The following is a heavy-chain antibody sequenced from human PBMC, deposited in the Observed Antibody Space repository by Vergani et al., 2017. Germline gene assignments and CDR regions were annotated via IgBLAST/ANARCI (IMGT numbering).Heavy chain of an antibody. CDR3: ARGNYGILTGYQY. V-gene: IGHV1-46*03. D-gene: IGHD3-9*01. CDR1: GYTFSNYY. CDR2: INPSGGHT. Sequence: QVQVVQSGAEVKKSGASVKVSCKTSGYTFSNYYMHWVRQAPGQGLEWMGIINPSGGHTNYAQKFQGRVTMTRDTSTSTVYVEQSSLRSEDTAIYYCARGNYGILTGYQYWGQGTLVTVSA. J-gene: IGHJ4*01.